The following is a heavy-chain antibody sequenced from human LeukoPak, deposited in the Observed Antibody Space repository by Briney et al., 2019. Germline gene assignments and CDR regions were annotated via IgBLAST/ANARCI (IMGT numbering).Heavy chain of an antibody. Sequence: PSETLSLTCAVYGGSFSGYYWSWIRQPSGKGLEWIGEINHSGSTNYNPSLKSRVTISVDTSKNQFSLKLSSVTAADTAVYYCARERVVVPAAMGRKYYFDYWGQGTLVTVSS. CDR1: GGSFSGYY. D-gene: IGHD2-2*01. CDR2: INHSGST. CDR3: ARERVVVPAAMGRKYYFDY. V-gene: IGHV4-34*01. J-gene: IGHJ4*02.